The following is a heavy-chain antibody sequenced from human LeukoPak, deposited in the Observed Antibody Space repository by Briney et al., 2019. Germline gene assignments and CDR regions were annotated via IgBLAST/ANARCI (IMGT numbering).Heavy chain of an antibody. CDR3: ARYDYGDYLFDY. CDR1: GGSFSGYY. D-gene: IGHD4-17*01. CDR2: INHSGST. V-gene: IGHV4-34*01. J-gene: IGHJ4*02. Sequence: SETLSLTCAVSGGSFSGYYWSWIRQPPGKGLEWIGEINHSGSTNYNLSLKSRVTISVDRSKNQFSLKLSSVTAADTAVYYCARYDYGDYLFDYWGQGTLVTVSS.